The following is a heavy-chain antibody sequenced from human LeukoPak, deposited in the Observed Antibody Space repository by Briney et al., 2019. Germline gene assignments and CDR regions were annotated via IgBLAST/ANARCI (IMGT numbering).Heavy chain of an antibody. V-gene: IGHV3-23*01. CDR3: AKDSNSGWYWEFDY. D-gene: IGHD6-19*01. CDR1: GFTFSSYA. Sequence: GGSLRLSCAASGFTFSSYAMSWVRQAPGKGLEWVSAISGSGSSTYYADSVKGRFTISRDNSKNTLYLQMNSLRAEDTAVYYCAKDSNSGWYWEFDYWGQGTLVTVSS. CDR2: ISGSGSST. J-gene: IGHJ4*02.